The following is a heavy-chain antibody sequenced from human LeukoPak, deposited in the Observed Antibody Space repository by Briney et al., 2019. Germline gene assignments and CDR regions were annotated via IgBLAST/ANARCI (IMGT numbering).Heavy chain of an antibody. Sequence: PGGSLRLSCAASGFTFSSYLMNWVRQAPGKGLEWVSAISGSGGSTYYADSVRGRFTISRDNSKNTLYLQMSSLRAEDTAVYYCAKDRGRYYDSSGYYWGYYFDSWGQGILVTVST. D-gene: IGHD3-22*01. CDR1: GFTFSSYL. V-gene: IGHV3-23*01. CDR3: AKDRGRYYDSSGYYWGYYFDS. J-gene: IGHJ4*02. CDR2: ISGSGGST.